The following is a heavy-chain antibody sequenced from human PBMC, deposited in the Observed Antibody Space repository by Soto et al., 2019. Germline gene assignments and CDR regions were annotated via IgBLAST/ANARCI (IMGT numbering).Heavy chain of an antibody. D-gene: IGHD1-1*01. CDR2: IYPSDSDT. V-gene: IGHV5-51*01. CDR1: GYSFTNYW. Sequence: GESLKISCRASGYSFTNYWIGWVRQMPGKGLEWMGTIYPSDSDTRYSPSFQGQVTFSVDKSINTVYLHWTSLKASDTAIYYCAIQHPQDSSARYNWGQRTLVSVS. J-gene: IGHJ4*02. CDR3: AIQHPQDSSARYN.